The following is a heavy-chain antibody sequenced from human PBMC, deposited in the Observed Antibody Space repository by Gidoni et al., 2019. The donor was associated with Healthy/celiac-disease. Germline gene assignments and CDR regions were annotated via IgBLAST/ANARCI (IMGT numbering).Heavy chain of an antibody. CDR1: GGSISSGSYY. V-gene: IGHV4-61*02. Sequence: QVQLQESGPGLVKPSQTLSLTCTVSGGSISSGSYYWSWIRQPAGKGLEWIGRIYTSGSTNYNPSLKSRVTISVDTSKNQFSLKLSSVTAADTAVYYCARDNCSGGSCYSGAFDIWGQGTMVTVSS. D-gene: IGHD2-15*01. CDR3: ARDNCSGGSCYSGAFDI. J-gene: IGHJ3*02. CDR2: IYTSGST.